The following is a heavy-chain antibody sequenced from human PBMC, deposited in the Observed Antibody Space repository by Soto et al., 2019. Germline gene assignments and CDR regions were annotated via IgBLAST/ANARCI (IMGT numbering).Heavy chain of an antibody. CDR2: ISYSAKT. CDR3: TRGAGAPWVRFDS. Sequence: SETLSLTCGVSGYSITSGFYWGWVRQSPGKELEWIGSISYSAKTFYNPSLASRLSIAVDTSMNQFSLRLTSVTAADTSLYYCTRGAGAPWVRFDSWGQGTLVTVSS. D-gene: IGHD3-22*01. CDR1: GYSITSGFY. J-gene: IGHJ4*02. V-gene: IGHV4-38-2*01.